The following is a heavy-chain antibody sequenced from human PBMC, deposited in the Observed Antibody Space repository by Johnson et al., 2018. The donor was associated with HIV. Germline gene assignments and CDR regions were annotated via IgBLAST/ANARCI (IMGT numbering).Heavy chain of an antibody. J-gene: IGHJ3*02. D-gene: IGHD2-21*01. CDR3: AKGGVQYCGGDCYDAFDI. CDR1: GFTFSDYY. V-gene: IGHV3-11*04. CDR2: ISTDGSST. Sequence: QVQLVESGGGLVQPGGSLRLSCAASGFTFSDYYMSWIRQAPGKGLEWVSYISTDGSSTYYADAVKGRFTFVRDNAKNSVYLQMTSLRVEDTAVYYCAKGGVQYCGGDCYDAFDIWGQGTMVTVSS.